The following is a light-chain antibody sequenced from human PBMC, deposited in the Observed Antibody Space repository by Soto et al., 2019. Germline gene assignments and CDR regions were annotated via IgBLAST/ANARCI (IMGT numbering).Light chain of an antibody. J-gene: IGLJ1*01. V-gene: IGLV2-11*01. Sequence: QSVLTQPRSVSGSPGQSVTISCTGTSSDVGTYDFVSWYQQHPGKAPRLMIFDVSERPSGVPDRFSGSKSGNTASLTISGLQAEDEADYYRCLYEVTFYVFGNGTKVTV. CDR3: CLYEVTFYV. CDR1: SSDVGTYDF. CDR2: DVS.